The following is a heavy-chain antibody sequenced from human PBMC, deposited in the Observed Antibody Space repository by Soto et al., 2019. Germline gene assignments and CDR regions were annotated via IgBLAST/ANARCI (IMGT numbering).Heavy chain of an antibody. D-gene: IGHD3-22*01. CDR3: ARDLGYYDSSGRRSAFDI. V-gene: IGHV3-21*01. CDR2: IRSSSSYI. CDR1: GFTFSSYS. J-gene: IGHJ3*02. Sequence: EVQLVESGGGLVKPGGSLRLSCAASGFTFSSYSMNWVRQAPGKGLEWVSSIRSSSSYIYYADSVKGRFTISRDNAKNSLYLQMNSLRAEDTAVYYCARDLGYYDSSGRRSAFDIWGQGTMVTVSS.